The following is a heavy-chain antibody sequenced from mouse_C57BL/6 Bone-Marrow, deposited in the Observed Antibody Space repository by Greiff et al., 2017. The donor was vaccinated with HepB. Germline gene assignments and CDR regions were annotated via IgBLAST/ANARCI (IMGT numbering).Heavy chain of an antibody. J-gene: IGHJ1*03. CDR3: ARLITTVVEYFDV. Sequence: DVMLVESGGGLVQPGGSLKLSCAASGFTFSDYNMYWVRQTPEKRLEWVAYISNGGGSTYYPDTVKGRFTISRDNAKNTLYLQMSRLKSEDTAMYYCARLITTVVEYFDVWGTGTTVTVSS. D-gene: IGHD1-1*01. V-gene: IGHV5-12*01. CDR1: GFTFSDYN. CDR2: ISNGGGST.